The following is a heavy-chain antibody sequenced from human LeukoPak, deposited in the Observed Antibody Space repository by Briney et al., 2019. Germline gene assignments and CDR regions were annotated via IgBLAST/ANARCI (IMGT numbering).Heavy chain of an antibody. CDR3: ARGGSFVHNRRFDY. J-gene: IGHJ4*02. D-gene: IGHD6-13*01. Sequence: GGSLRLSCAASGFDFSECWMSWVRHAPGKGLEWVANIKDDGSGKNYVDSVKGRFTISRDNAKNSMYLQMNKMRGEDTALYYCARGGSFVHNRRFDYWGQGALVTVSS. CDR1: GFDFSECW. V-gene: IGHV3-7*01. CDR2: IKDDGSGK.